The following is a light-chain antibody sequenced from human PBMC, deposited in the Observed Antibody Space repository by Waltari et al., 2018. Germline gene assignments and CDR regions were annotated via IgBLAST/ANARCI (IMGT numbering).Light chain of an antibody. V-gene: IGLV1-51*01. Sequence: QSVLTQPPSVSAAPGQRVTISCSGSNYNIGNNYISWYQQFPGTAPKLLIYDNDKRPSGISDRFSGSKSGTSATLDITGLQTGDEADYFCGTWDSSLSVGVFGGGTKLTVL. J-gene: IGLJ3*02. CDR3: GTWDSSLSVGV. CDR1: NYNIGNNY. CDR2: DND.